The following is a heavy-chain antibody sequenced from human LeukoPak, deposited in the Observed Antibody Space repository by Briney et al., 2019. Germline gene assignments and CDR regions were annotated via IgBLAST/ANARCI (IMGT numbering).Heavy chain of an antibody. Sequence: GGSLRLSCAASGFTFSSYAMSWVRQAPGKGLEWVSAISGSGGSTYCADSVKGRFTISRDNSKNTLYLQMNSLRAEDTAVYYCAKDEGSSWRGLAYYFDYWGQGTLVTVSS. V-gene: IGHV3-23*01. CDR1: GFTFSSYA. CDR2: ISGSGGST. D-gene: IGHD6-13*01. CDR3: AKDEGSSWRGLAYYFDY. J-gene: IGHJ4*02.